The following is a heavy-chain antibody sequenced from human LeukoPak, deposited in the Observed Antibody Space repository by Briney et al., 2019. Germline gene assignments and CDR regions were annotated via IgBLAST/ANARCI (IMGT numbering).Heavy chain of an antibody. J-gene: IGHJ4*02. V-gene: IGHV3-66*02. Sequence: GGSLRLSCAASGFTVSSNYMSWVRQAPGKGLEWVSVIYSGGSTYYADSVKGRFTISRNNPNNTLYLQMNSLRAEDTAVYYCARDKYFDYWGQGTLVTVSS. CDR3: ARDKYFDY. CDR1: GFTVSSNY. CDR2: IYSGGST.